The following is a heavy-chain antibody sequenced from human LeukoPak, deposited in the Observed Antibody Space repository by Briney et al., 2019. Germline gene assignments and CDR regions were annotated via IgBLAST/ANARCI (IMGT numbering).Heavy chain of an antibody. Sequence: GGSLRLSCAASGFTFSSYSMNWVRQAPGKGLVWVSRIKTDGSSTNYADSVKGRFTISRDNAKNTVYLQMNSLRAEDTAVYYCASSLGALIWGQGTLVTVPS. CDR3: ASSLGALI. J-gene: IGHJ4*02. V-gene: IGHV3-74*01. D-gene: IGHD1-26*01. CDR2: IKTDGSST. CDR1: GFTFSSYS.